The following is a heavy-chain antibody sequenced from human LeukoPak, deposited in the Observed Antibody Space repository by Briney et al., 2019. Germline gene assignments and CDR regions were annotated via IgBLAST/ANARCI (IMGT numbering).Heavy chain of an antibody. D-gene: IGHD6-13*01. J-gene: IGHJ4*02. Sequence: PGGSLRLSCAASGFTFSSYAMSWVRQAPGQGLEWVSAISGSGGSTYYADSFKGRFTISRDNSKNTLYLEMNSLRAEDTAVYYCAKDHSSSWYVALSDYWGQGTLVTVSS. V-gene: IGHV3-23*01. CDR3: AKDHSSSWYVALSDY. CDR2: ISGSGGST. CDR1: GFTFSSYA.